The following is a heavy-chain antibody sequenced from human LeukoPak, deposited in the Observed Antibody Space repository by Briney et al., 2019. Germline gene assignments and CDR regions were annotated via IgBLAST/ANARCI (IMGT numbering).Heavy chain of an antibody. CDR3: ARALGYSYGYIIFDY. J-gene: IGHJ4*02. Sequence: SETLSLTCTVSGGSISSYYWSWIRQPPGKGLEWIGYIYYSGSTNYNPSLKSRVTISVDTSKNQFSLKLSSVTAADTAVYYCARALGYSYGYIIFDYWGQGTLVTVSS. CDR1: GGSISSYY. D-gene: IGHD5-18*01. V-gene: IGHV4-59*08. CDR2: IYYSGST.